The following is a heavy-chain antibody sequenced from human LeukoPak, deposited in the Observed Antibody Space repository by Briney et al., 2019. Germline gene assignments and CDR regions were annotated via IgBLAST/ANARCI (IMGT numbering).Heavy chain of an antibody. CDR1: GGPLSAYY. D-gene: IGHD1-1*01. CDR2: IYDTGNT. V-gene: IGHV4-59*01. CDR3: ASGETGSTLGGY. Sequence: SEALSLTCTVSGGPLSAYYWTWIRQPPGKGLEWIGYIYDTGNTNYNPSLKSRVTISVDTSKNQFSLKLTSVTAADTAVYYCASGETGSTLGGYWGQGTLVTVSS. J-gene: IGHJ4*02.